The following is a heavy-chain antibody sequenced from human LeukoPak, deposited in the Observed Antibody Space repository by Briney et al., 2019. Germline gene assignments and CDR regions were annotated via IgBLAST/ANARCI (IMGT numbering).Heavy chain of an antibody. CDR3: AKDRKGFSLVTMVRGAQSLYYYYGMDV. CDR2: ISHDGSNK. V-gene: IGHV3-30-3*01. CDR1: GFTFSSYA. D-gene: IGHD3-10*01. Sequence: PGGSLRLSCAASGFTFSSYAMHWVRQAPGKGLEWVAVISHDGSNKYYADSVKGRFTISRDNSKNTLYLQMNSLRAEDTAVYYCAKDRKGFSLVTMVRGAQSLYYYYGMDVWGQGTTVTVSS. J-gene: IGHJ6*02.